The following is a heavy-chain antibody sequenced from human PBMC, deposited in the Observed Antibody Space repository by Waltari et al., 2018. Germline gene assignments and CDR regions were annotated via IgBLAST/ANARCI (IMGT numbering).Heavy chain of an antibody. D-gene: IGHD3-10*01. CDR3: ARIITSTKGYYFDY. CDR2: IYYSGRP. CDR1: GGSISISTYY. J-gene: IGHJ4*02. Sequence: QLQLQESGPGLVKPSETLSLTCTVSGGSISISTYYWGWIRTPPGKGLEWSGKIYYSGRPTPPPSLTSRVTVSVDTSKYQFSLEVSSGTAADTAVYYCARIITSTKGYYFDYWGQGTLVTVSS. V-gene: IGHV4-39*01.